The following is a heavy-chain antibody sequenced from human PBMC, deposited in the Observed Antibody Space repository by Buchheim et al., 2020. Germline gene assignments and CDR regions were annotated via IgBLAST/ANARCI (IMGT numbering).Heavy chain of an antibody. CDR2: ISGSGGST. D-gene: IGHD3-10*01. CDR1: GFTFSTYE. V-gene: IGHV3-23*01. Sequence: EVQLMESGGGLVQPGGSLRLSCAASGFTFSTYEMNWVRQAPGRGLEWVSAISGSGGSTYYADSVKGRFTISRDNSKNTLYLQMNSLRAEDTAVYYCAKIIDRGPYYYYGMDVWGQGTT. J-gene: IGHJ6*02. CDR3: AKIIDRGPYYYYGMDV.